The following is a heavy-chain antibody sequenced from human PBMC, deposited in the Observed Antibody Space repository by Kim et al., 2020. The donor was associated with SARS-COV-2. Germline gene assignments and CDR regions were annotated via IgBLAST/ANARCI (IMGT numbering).Heavy chain of an antibody. V-gene: IGHV3-23*01. CDR2: ISGSGGST. J-gene: IGHJ4*02. Sequence: GGSLRLSCAASAFTFSSYAMSWVRQAPEKGLEWVSTISGSGGSTYYPDSVKGRFTISRDNSKNTVYLQMHSLRAEDTAVYYCAKDDKVADPDYFDYWGQGTLVTVSS. CDR1: AFTFSSYA. D-gene: IGHD5-12*01. CDR3: AKDDKVADPDYFDY.